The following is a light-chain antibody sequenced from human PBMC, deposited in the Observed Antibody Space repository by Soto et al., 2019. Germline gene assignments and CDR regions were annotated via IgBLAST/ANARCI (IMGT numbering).Light chain of an antibody. CDR3: SSYTSSDTYV. V-gene: IGLV2-18*02. CDR2: EVS. CDR1: SSDVGRYNR. Sequence: QSALTQPPSVSGSPGQSVTISCTGTSSDVGRYNRVSWYQQPPGTAPKVIIYEVSNRPSGVPDRFSGSKSGNTASLTISGLQAEDEADYYCSSYTSSDTYVFGTGTKLTVL. J-gene: IGLJ1*01.